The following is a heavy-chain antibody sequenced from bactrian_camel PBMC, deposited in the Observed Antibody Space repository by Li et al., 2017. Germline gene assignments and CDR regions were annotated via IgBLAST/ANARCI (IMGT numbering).Heavy chain of an antibody. J-gene: IGHJ4*01. CDR1: GHTDSSDC. D-gene: IGHD2*01. V-gene: IGHV3S54*01. Sequence: HVQLVESGGGSVQHGGSLRLSCVFSGHTDSSDCLGWYRQAPGKEREGVAAIYTGGGRTYYADFAMGRFTISQDAATDTVYLQMSSLRPEDTAMYYCAALPRNRQYACNAYTMKFGVHKEGTQVTVS. CDR2: IYTGGGRT.